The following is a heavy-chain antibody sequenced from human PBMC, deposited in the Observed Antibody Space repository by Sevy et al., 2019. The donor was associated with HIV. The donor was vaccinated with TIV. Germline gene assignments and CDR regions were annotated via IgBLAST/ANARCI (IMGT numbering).Heavy chain of an antibody. CDR3: AKGGSTGGYYLNYLAD. CDR1: GFTFNNYA. D-gene: IGHD2-8*02. V-gene: IGHV3-23*01. CDR2: VSGGGDTT. Sequence: GGSLRLSCAASGFTFNNYAMTWVRQAPGKGLEWVSAVSGGGDTTYYADSVKGRFTISRDNSKNTLYLQMNSLRAEDTAGYYCAKGGSTGGYYLNYLADWGQGTLVTVSS. J-gene: IGHJ4*02.